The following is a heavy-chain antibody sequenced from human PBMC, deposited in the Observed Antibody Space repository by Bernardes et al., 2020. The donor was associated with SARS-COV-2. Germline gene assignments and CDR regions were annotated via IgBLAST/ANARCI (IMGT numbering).Heavy chain of an antibody. Sequence: GGSLRLSCVASGFLFTARWMTWVRQAPGKGLEWVANINEDGSQKYYLDSVKGRFSISRDNGRNSLFLEMNNLSGEDTGLYYCVTDRFSSSWGQGTLVTVSS. V-gene: IGHV3-7*04. J-gene: IGHJ4*02. CDR1: GFLFTARW. CDR2: INEDGSQK. CDR3: VTDRFSSS.